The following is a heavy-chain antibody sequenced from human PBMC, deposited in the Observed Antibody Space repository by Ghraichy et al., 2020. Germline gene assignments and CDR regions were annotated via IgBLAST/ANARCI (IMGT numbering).Heavy chain of an antibody. J-gene: IGHJ4*02. CDR3: ARVVLGSCSGGTCSPKKFDS. V-gene: IGHV4-39*02. D-gene: IGHD2-15*01. Sequence: SETLSLTCSVSGLSISTDADYWAWIRQSPGKELEWIGNINLSGTTFYNPSLETRVTMSVDTSKNLFSVRLKSVTAADTAVYFCARVVLGSCSGGTCSPKKFDSWGQGALITVSS. CDR1: GLSISTDADY. CDR2: INLSGTT.